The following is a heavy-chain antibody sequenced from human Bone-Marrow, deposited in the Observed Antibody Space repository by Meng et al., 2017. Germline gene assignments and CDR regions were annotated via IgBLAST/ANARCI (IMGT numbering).Heavy chain of an antibody. CDR2: INPNSGGT. J-gene: IGHJ4*02. CDR1: GYTFTGYY. Sequence: AHLVESGAEVKKPGAAVKVSCKASGYTFTGYYMHWVRQAPGQGLEWMGRINPNSGGTNYAQKFQGRVTMTRDTSISTAYMELSRLRSDDTAGYYCARDLTGDEDYWGQGTLVTVSS. D-gene: IGHD7-27*01. CDR3: ARDLTGDEDY. V-gene: IGHV1-2*06.